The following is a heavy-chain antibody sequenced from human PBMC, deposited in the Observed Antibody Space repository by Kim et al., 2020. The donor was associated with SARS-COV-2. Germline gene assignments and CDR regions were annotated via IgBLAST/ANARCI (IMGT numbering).Heavy chain of an antibody. Sequence: SETLSLTCTVSGGSISSSSYYWGWIRQPPGKGLEWIGSIYYSGSTYYNPSLKSRVTISVDTSKNQFSLKLSSVTAADTAVYYCARLGQVATTPPSDYWGQGTLVTVSS. V-gene: IGHV4-39*01. J-gene: IGHJ4*02. CDR1: GGSISSSSYY. CDR3: ARLGQVATTPPSDY. D-gene: IGHD5-12*01. CDR2: IYYSGST.